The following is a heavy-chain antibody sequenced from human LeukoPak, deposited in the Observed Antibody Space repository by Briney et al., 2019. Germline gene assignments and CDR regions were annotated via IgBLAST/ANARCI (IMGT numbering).Heavy chain of an antibody. CDR1: GGSFSGYY. Sequence: SETLSLTCAVYGGSFSGYYWSWIRQPPGQGREWIGKINNGGSTNYNPSLKSRVTISVDTSKNQFSLKLSSVTAADTAVYYCARGRYYDYVWGSYRQRYFDYWGQGTLVTVSS. V-gene: IGHV4-34*01. CDR2: INNGGST. D-gene: IGHD3-16*02. J-gene: IGHJ4*02. CDR3: ARGRYYDYVWGSYRQRYFDY.